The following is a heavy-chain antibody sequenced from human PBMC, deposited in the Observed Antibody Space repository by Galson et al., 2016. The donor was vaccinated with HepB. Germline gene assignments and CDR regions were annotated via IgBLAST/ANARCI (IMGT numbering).Heavy chain of an antibody. CDR1: GFTFSSSS. CDR3: AKGGDHDN. Sequence: SLRLSCAASGFTFSSSSMSWVRQAPGKGLEWVAAIDGKDDTTYYADSVKGHFTISRDSSKDTLYLQMNTLRAEDTAVYYCAKGGDHDNWGQGTLVTVSS. CDR2: IDGKDDTT. J-gene: IGHJ4*02. V-gene: IGHV3-23*01. D-gene: IGHD7-27*01.